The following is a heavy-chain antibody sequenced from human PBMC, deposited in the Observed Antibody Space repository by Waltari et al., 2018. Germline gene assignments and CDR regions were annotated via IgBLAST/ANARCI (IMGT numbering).Heavy chain of an antibody. CDR2: INPNSGGT. D-gene: IGHD3-9*01. CDR3: ARPYYDILTGYYNDAFDI. Sequence: QVQLVQSGAEVKKPGASVKVSCKASGYTFTGYYMHWVRQAPGQGLEWMGRINPNSGGTNYAQKFQGRVTMTRDTSISTAYMELSRLRSDDTAVYYCARPYYDILTGYYNDAFDIWGQGTMVTVSS. CDR1: GYTFTGYY. J-gene: IGHJ3*02. V-gene: IGHV1-2*06.